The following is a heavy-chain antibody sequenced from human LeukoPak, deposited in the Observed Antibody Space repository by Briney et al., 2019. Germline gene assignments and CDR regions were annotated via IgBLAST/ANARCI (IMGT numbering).Heavy chain of an antibody. CDR3: ARDRYSYGYPYYGMDV. V-gene: IGHV1-18*01. CDR2: ISAYNGNT. J-gene: IGHJ6*02. D-gene: IGHD5-18*01. CDR1: GYTFTSYG. Sequence: GASVDVSCKASGYTFTSYGISWVRQAPGQGLEWMGWISAYNGNTNYAQKLQGRVTMTTDTSTSTAYMELRSLRSDDTAVYYCARDRYSYGYPYYGMDVWGQGTTVTVSS.